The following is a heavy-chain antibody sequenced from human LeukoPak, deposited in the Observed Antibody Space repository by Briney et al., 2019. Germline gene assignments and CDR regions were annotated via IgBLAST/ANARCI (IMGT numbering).Heavy chain of an antibody. CDR1: GGSISSYY. CDR2: IYTSGST. V-gene: IGHV4-4*07. D-gene: IGHD2-2*02. CDR3: ARGRDCSSTRCYSGYYYYGMDV. Sequence: SETLSLTCTVSGGSISSYYWSWIRQPAGKGLEWIGRIYTSGSTNYNPSLKSRVTMSVDTSKNQFSLNLSSVTAADTAVYYCARGRDCSSTRCYSGYYYYGMDVWGQGTTVTVSS. J-gene: IGHJ6*02.